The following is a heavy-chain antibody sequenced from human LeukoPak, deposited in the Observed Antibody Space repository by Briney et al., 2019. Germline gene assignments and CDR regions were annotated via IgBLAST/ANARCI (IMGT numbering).Heavy chain of an antibody. CDR1: GFTFRTYT. Sequence: GGSLRLSCAASGFTFRTYTMSWFRQAPGKGLEWVSSINSHSDKMAYADSVRGRFTVSRDNAKTSLYLQMNSLKTEDTAVYYCTTDPIVVVIKEGNYFDYWGQGTLVTVSS. CDR2: INSHSDKM. D-gene: IGHD3-22*01. V-gene: IGHV3-21*03. CDR3: TTDPIVVVIKEGNYFDY. J-gene: IGHJ4*02.